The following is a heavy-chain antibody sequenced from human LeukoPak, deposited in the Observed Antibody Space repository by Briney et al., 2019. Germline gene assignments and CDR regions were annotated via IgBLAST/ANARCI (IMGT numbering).Heavy chain of an antibody. Sequence: GGSLRLSCAASGLPFSSYSIMWVRQAPGEGGEWVSSISSSSRYIYYAVPVKGRFTISRDNAKNSMYLQMNSLRAEDTAVYYCARGLMYSSGWSGYWGQGTLVTVSS. CDR1: GLPFSSYS. J-gene: IGHJ4*02. V-gene: IGHV3-21*01. CDR3: ARGLMYSSGWSGY. CDR2: ISSSSRYI. D-gene: IGHD6-19*01.